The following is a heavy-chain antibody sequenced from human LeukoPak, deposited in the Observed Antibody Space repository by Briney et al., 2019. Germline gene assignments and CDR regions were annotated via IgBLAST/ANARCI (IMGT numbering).Heavy chain of an antibody. D-gene: IGHD3-16*01. CDR1: GFTFSSYA. Sequence: GGSLRLYCAASGFTFSSYAMSWIRQAPGKGLEWVSYISSSGSTIYYADSVKGRFTISRENAKNSLYLQMNSLRAEDTAVYYCARDLWGGIDYWGQGTLVTVSS. CDR3: ARDLWGGIDY. J-gene: IGHJ4*02. CDR2: ISSSGSTI. V-gene: IGHV3-11*01.